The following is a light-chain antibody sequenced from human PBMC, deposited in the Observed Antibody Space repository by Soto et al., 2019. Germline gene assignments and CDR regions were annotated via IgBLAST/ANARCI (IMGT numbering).Light chain of an antibody. V-gene: IGKV2-28*01. J-gene: IGKJ2*01. CDR1: QRLLNSNGYNY. CDR2: LGS. Sequence: DVVMTQSPLSLPVTPGEPASISCNSSQRLLNSNGYNYLDWYLQRPGQSPQLLIYLGSNRASGVPDRFSSSGSGTDFTLKISRVEAEDVGVYYCMQALQSPRTFGQGTKLEIK. CDR3: MQALQSPRT.